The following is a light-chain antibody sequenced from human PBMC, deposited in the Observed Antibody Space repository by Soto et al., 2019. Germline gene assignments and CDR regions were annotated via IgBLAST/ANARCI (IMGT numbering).Light chain of an antibody. CDR3: QQYGDSPWT. CDR1: QSVGSN. CDR2: GAS. J-gene: IGKJ1*01. Sequence: EIVMSQSPSTLSVSPGERATLSCRASQSVGSNLAWYQQKPGQAPRLLIYGASSRATGIPDSFSGSGSGTDFTLTISGLEPEDFAVYYCQQYGDSPWTFGQGTKVDIK. V-gene: IGKV3-20*01.